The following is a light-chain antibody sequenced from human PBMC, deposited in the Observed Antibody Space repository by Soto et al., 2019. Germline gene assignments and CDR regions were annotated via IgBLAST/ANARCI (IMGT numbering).Light chain of an antibody. J-gene: IGKJ2*01. Sequence: DIQMTQSPSSLSASVGDRVTITCRASQGISNSLAWYQQKPGKVPRLLIYAASTLQSGVPSRFSGSGSGTDYTLTINSLQPDDVATYYCQKFDSAPYTFGQGTRLEIK. CDR1: QGISNS. CDR3: QKFDSAPYT. V-gene: IGKV1-27*01. CDR2: AAS.